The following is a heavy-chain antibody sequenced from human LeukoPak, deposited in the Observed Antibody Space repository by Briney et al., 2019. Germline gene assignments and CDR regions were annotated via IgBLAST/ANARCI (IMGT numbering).Heavy chain of an antibody. CDR3: ARGGGVATGKVFDY. D-gene: IGHD5-12*01. CDR2: ITTYNGKT. Sequence: ASVKVSCKASGYTFSSYGTNWVRQAPGQGLEWMGWITTYNGKTNYVQKLQGRITMTTDTSTSTAYMELRSLRSDDTAVYYCARGGGVATGKVFDYWGQGTLVTVSS. J-gene: IGHJ4*02. V-gene: IGHV1-18*01. CDR1: GYTFSSYG.